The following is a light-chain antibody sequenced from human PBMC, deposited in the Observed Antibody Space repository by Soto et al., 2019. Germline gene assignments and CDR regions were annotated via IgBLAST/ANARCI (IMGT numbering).Light chain of an antibody. Sequence: QSALTQPPSASGSPGQSVTISCTGSSSDVGGYNYVSWYQQHPGKAPKLMIYEVSKRPSGVPDRFSGSKSDNSASLTVSGLQAEDEADYYCSPYAGSNNFVFGTGTKVTV. CDR1: SSDVGGYNY. CDR3: SPYAGSNNFV. J-gene: IGLJ1*01. V-gene: IGLV2-8*01. CDR2: EVS.